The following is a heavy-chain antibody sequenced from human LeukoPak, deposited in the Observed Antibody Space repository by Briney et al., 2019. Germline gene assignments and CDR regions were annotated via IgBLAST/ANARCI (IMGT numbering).Heavy chain of an antibody. Sequence: GGSLRLSCAASGFTFSDYYMSWIRQAPGKGLEWVSYISSSGSTIYYADSVKGRFTISRDNAKNSLYLQMNSLRAEDTAVYYCARDQGLWFGELSGMDVWGQGTTVTVSS. CDR1: GFTFSDYY. J-gene: IGHJ6*02. D-gene: IGHD3-10*01. CDR2: ISSSGSTI. CDR3: ARDQGLWFGELSGMDV. V-gene: IGHV3-11*01.